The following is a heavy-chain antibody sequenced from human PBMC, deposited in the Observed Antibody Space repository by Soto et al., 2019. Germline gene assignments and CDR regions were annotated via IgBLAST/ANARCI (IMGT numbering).Heavy chain of an antibody. Sequence: SETLSLTCAVSGGSISSGGYSWSWIRQPPGKGLEWIGYIYHSGSTYYNPSLKSRVTISVDRSKNQFSLKLSSVTAADTAVYYFARGQTWGSQSELDYWGQGTLVTVSS. CDR2: IYHSGST. D-gene: IGHD3-16*01. J-gene: IGHJ4*02. V-gene: IGHV4-30-2*01. CDR3: ARGQTWGSQSELDY. CDR1: GGSISSGGYS.